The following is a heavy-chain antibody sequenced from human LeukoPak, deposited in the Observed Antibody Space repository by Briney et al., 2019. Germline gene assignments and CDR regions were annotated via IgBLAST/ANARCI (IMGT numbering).Heavy chain of an antibody. CDR1: GGSISSSSYY. D-gene: IGHD1-26*01. J-gene: IGHJ6*02. Sequence: SETLSLTCTVSGGSISSSSYYWGWIRQPPGKGLEWIGSIYYSGSTYYNPSLKSRVTITEDTSKNQFSLKLSSVTAADTAVYYCARGSFIGQYYFGMDVWGQGTTVTVSS. V-gene: IGHV4-39*07. CDR2: IYYSGST. CDR3: ARGSFIGQYYFGMDV.